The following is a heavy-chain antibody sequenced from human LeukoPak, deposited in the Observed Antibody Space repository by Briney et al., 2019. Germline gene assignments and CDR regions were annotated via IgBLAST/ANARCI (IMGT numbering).Heavy chain of an antibody. J-gene: IGHJ4*02. CDR2: INHSGST. CDR3: ASTERCSTTCPLDY. D-gene: IGHD2-2*01. Sequence: SETLSLTCTVYVESFSGYYWSWIRQPPGKGLEWIGEINHSGSTHYNPSLKSRVTISLDTSKNQFSLKLSSVTAADTAVYYCASTERCSTTCPLDYWGQGTLVTVSS. CDR1: VESFSGYY. V-gene: IGHV4-34*01.